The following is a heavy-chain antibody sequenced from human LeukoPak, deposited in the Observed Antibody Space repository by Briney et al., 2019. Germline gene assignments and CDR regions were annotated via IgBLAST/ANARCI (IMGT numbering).Heavy chain of an antibody. D-gene: IGHD3-22*01. CDR2: INPSGGGT. V-gene: IGHV1-46*01. CDR3: ARVGDPAYYDSSGYSN. CDR1: GYTFTTYY. J-gene: IGHJ4*02. Sequence: ASVKVSCKASGYTFTTYYMHWVRQAPGQGLEWMGIINPSGGGTTYAQKFQGRVTKTRDTSTSTVYMELSSLRSEDTAVYYCARVGDPAYYDSSGYSNWGQGTLVTVSS.